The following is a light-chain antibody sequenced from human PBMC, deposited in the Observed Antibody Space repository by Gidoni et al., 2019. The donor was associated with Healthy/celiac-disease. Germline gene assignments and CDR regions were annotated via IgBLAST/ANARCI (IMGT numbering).Light chain of an antibody. CDR3: QQYNSYSGYT. CDR2: KAS. Sequence: DIQMPQSPSTLSASVGDRVTITCRASQSISSWLAWYQQKPGKAPKLLIYKASSLESGVPSRFIGSGSGTEFTLTISSLQPDDFATYYCQQYNSYSGYTFGQGTKLEIK. V-gene: IGKV1-5*03. J-gene: IGKJ2*01. CDR1: QSISSW.